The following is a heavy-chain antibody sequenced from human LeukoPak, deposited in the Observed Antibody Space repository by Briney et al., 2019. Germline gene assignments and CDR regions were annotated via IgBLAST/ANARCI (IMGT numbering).Heavy chain of an antibody. D-gene: IGHD6-19*01. CDR1: GFTFDDYA. J-gene: IGHJ4*02. CDR2: ISWNSGSI. V-gene: IGHV3-9*01. Sequence: GRSLRLSCAASGFTFDDYAMHWVRQAPGKGLEWVSGISWNSGSIGYADSVKGRFTISRDNSKNTLYLQMNSLRAEDTAVYYCAKDSVRYSSGWYFDDYWGQGTLVTVSS. CDR3: AKDSVRYSSGWYFDDY.